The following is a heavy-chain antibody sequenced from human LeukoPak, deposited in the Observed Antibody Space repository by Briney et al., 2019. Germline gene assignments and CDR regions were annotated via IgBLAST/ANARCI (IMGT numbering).Heavy chain of an antibody. D-gene: IGHD3-10*01. CDR2: INHSGST. V-gene: IGHV4-34*01. Sequence: SETLSLTCAVYGGSFSGYYWSRIRQPPGKGLEWIGEINHSGSTNYNPSLKSRVTISVDTSKNQFSLKLSSVTAADTAVYYCARERRGYYGKRNNWFDPWGQGTLVTVSS. CDR3: ARERRGYYGKRNNWFDP. CDR1: GGSFSGYY. J-gene: IGHJ5*02.